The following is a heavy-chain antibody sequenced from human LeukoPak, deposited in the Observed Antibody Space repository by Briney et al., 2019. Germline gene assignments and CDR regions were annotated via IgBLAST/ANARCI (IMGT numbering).Heavy chain of an antibody. D-gene: IGHD6-19*01. J-gene: IGHJ4*02. CDR2: IKTDGRST. Sequence: GRSLRLSFAASGFTFSDYLRHSVRQAPGKGLVFVSRIKTDGRSTNYADSVKGRFTISRDNAKNTLYLQMNSLRSADTAVYYCARGRIGGWTDYWGQGTLVTVSS. V-gene: IGHV3-74*01. CDR1: GFTFSDYL. CDR3: ARGRIGGWTDY.